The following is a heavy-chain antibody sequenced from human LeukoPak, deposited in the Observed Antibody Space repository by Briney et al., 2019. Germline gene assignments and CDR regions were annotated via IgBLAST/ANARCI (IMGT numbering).Heavy chain of an antibody. J-gene: IGHJ3*02. D-gene: IGHD2-15*01. V-gene: IGHV3-7*01. CDR1: RFTLSVYW. CDR2: IKQDGNEK. CDR3: ARDDDEYCSGGSCSAFDI. Sequence: PGGSPRLSSAASRFTLSVYWMTWVPEAPANKLEKGANIKQDGNEKYYEDSVKGRFTISRDKANNSLYLQMNSLRAEDTAVYYCARDDDEYCSGGSCSAFDIWGQGTMVTVSS.